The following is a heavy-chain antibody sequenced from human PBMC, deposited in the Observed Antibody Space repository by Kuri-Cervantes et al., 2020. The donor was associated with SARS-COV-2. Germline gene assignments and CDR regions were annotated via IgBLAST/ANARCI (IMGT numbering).Heavy chain of an antibody. V-gene: IGHV1-69*13. CDR1: GGTFSSYA. D-gene: IGHD3-22*01. CDR2: IIPILGTA. Sequence: SVKVSCKASGGTFSSYALSWVRQAPGQGLEWMGGIIPILGTANYAQKFLGSVTITADESTSTAYMELRSLRSEDTAVYYCALGYWGSGYPRYYYYMDVWGKGTTVTGSS. CDR3: ALGYWGSGYPRYYYYMDV. J-gene: IGHJ6*03.